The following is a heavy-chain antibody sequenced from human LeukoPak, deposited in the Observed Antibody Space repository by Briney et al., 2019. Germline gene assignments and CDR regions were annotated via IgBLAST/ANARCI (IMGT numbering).Heavy chain of an antibody. CDR1: GGSISSYY. V-gene: IGHV4-59*12. Sequence: SETLSLTCTVSGGSISSYYWSWIRQPPGKGLEWIGYIYYSGSTYYNPSLKSRVTISVDTSKNQFSLKLSSVTAADTAVYYCAREKYYYDSSGYSVYYFDYWGQGTLVTVSS. CDR3: AREKYYYDSSGYSVYYFDY. CDR2: IYYSGST. J-gene: IGHJ4*02. D-gene: IGHD3-22*01.